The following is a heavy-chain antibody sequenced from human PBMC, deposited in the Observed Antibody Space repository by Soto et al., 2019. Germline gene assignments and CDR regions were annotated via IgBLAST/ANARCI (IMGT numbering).Heavy chain of an antibody. CDR1: GFTFRRYG. D-gene: IGHD6-19*01. Sequence: GGSLRLSCAASGFTFRRYGMSWVRQAPGKGLEWVSTISSDGRTYYTDSVKGRFTISRDNSRNTVYLQMNSLTAEDTAVHYCARDVIAVAGSADDWGQGTLVTVSS. CDR2: ISSDGRT. J-gene: IGHJ4*02. V-gene: IGHV3-53*01. CDR3: ARDVIAVAGSADD.